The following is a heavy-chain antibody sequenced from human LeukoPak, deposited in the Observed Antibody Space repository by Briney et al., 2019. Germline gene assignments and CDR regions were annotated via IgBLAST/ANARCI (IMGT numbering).Heavy chain of an antibody. D-gene: IGHD3-22*01. CDR1: GFTFSSYW. CDR2: IKQDGSEK. V-gene: IGHV3-7*03. CDR3: AKAPGSSGYCSDY. J-gene: IGHJ4*02. Sequence: GGSLRLSCAASGFTFSSYWMSWVRQAPGKGLEWVANIKQDGSEKYYVDSVKGRFTISRDNAKNSLYLQMNSLRAEDTAVYYCAKAPGSSGYCSDYWGQGTLVTVSS.